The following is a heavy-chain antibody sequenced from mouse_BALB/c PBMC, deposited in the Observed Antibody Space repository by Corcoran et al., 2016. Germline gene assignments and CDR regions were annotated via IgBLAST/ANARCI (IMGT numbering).Heavy chain of an antibody. CDR2: IDPENGNT. V-gene: IGHV14-1*02. CDR3: ARGRGRFAY. CDR1: GFNIKDYY. Sequence: EVQLQQSGAELVRPGALVKLSCKASGFNIKDYYMHWVKQRPEQGLEWIGWIDPENGNTIYDPKFQGKASITADTSSNTAYLQLSSLTSEDTAVYYCARGRGRFAYWGQGTVVTVSA. J-gene: IGHJ3*01.